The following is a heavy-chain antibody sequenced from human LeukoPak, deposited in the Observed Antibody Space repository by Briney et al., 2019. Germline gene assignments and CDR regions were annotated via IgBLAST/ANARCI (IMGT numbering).Heavy chain of an antibody. J-gene: IGHJ4*02. D-gene: IGHD4-17*01. CDR3: ARGPWGSTVTTPFDY. CDR2: IIPILGIA. Sequence: SVKVSCKASGYTFTSCDINWVRQATGQGLEWMGRIIPILGIANYAQKFQGRVTITADKSTSTAYMELSSLRSEDTAVYYCARGPWGSTVTTPFDYWGQGTLVTVSS. CDR1: GYTFTSCD. V-gene: IGHV1-69*04.